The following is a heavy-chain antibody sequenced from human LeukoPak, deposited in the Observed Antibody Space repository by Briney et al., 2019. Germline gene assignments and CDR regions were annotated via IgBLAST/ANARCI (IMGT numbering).Heavy chain of an antibody. J-gene: IGHJ5*02. Sequence: RRASVKVSCKTSGYSFTDYYMHWVRQAPGQGLEWMGWINPNSGGTSSAQKFQGRVTMTRDTSITTVYMEVSWLTSDDTAIYYCTRADRLDGGPYLIGPWGQGTLVTVSS. D-gene: IGHD2-21*01. CDR1: GYSFTDYY. CDR3: TRADRLDGGPYLIGP. V-gene: IGHV1-2*02. CDR2: INPNSGGT.